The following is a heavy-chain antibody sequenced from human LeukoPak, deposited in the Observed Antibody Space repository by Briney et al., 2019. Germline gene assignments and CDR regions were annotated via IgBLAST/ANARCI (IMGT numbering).Heavy chain of an antibody. CDR2: IYGGGDR. CDR3: TRLLPTSHHYFAY. V-gene: IGHV3-53*01. Sequence: GGSLRLSCAASGFTVSDDYLSWVRQAPGKGLEWVSVIYGGGDRYYADFVRGRFTISRDNSENTLFLQMNSLRAEDTAVYYCTRLLPTSHHYFAYWGQGTLVSVSS. CDR1: GFTVSDDY. J-gene: IGHJ4*02.